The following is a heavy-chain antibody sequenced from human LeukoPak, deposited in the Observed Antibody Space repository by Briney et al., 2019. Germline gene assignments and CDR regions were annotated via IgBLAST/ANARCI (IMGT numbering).Heavy chain of an antibody. CDR3: ARAPGTPHYYYYYGMDV. V-gene: IGHV3-33*01. D-gene: IGHD2-15*01. J-gene: IGHJ6*02. CDR1: GFTFSSYG. CDR2: IWYDGSNK. Sequence: PGGSLRLSCAASGFTFSSYGMHWVRQAPGKGLEWVAVIWYDGSNKYYADSVKGRFTISRDNSKNTLYLQTNSLRAEDTAVYYCARAPGTPHYYYYYGMDVWGQGTTVTVSS.